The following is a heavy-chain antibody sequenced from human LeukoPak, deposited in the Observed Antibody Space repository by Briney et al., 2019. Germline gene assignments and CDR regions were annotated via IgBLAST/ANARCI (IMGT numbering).Heavy chain of an antibody. D-gene: IGHD6-13*01. J-gene: IGHJ5*02. Sequence: ASVKVSCKASGYTFTSYDINWVRQAPGQGLEWMGIINPSGGSTSYAQKFQGRVTMTRDTSTSTVCMELSSLRSEDTAVYYCARDIAAAGTGVWFDPWGQETLVTVSS. CDR1: GYTFTSYD. V-gene: IGHV1-46*01. CDR2: INPSGGST. CDR3: ARDIAAAGTGVWFDP.